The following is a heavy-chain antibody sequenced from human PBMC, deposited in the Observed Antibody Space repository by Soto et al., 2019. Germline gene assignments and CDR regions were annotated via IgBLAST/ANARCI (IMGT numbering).Heavy chain of an antibody. CDR1: GGSISSSSYY. J-gene: IGHJ5*02. V-gene: IGHV4-39*01. CDR2: IFYSGST. CDR3: ARRSTTVRLRDPQNWFDP. D-gene: IGHD4-17*01. Sequence: SETLSLTCKVSGGSISSSSYYWGWIRQPPGKGLEWIGNIFYSGSTYYNPSLKSRVSVSVGMSKNQFSLKLSSVTAADTAVYYCARRSTTVRLRDPQNWFDPWGQGALVTVSS.